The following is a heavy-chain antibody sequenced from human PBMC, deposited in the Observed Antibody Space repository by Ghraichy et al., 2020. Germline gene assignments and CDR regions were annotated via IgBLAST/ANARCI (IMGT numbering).Heavy chain of an antibody. Sequence: GSLRLSCAASGFTFSAYWMHWVRQPPGKGLVWVSRINSDGRSTSYGDSVKGRFTISRDNAKNTLFLQMNSLGAEDTAVYYWASGLRPTNAFDIWGQGTMVTVSS. CDR1: GFTFSAYW. J-gene: IGHJ3*02. CDR3: ASGLRPTNAFDI. CDR2: INSDGRST. V-gene: IGHV3-74*01.